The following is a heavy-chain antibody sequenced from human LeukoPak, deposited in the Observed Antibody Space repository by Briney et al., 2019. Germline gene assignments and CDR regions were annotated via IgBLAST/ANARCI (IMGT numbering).Heavy chain of an antibody. CDR2: IIPILGIA. CDR1: GGTFSSYA. V-gene: IGHV1-69*04. D-gene: IGHD6-6*01. CDR3: ARDNEYSSSWGGDY. Sequence: SVKVSCKASGGTFSSYAISWVRQAPGRGLEWMGRIIPILGIANYAQKFQGRVTITADKSTSTAYMELSSLRSEDTAVYYCARDNEYSSSWGGDYWGQGTLVTVSS. J-gene: IGHJ4*02.